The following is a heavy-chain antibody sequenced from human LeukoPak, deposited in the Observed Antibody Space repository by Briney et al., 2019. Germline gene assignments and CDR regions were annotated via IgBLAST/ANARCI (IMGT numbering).Heavy chain of an antibody. CDR3: ARNGYYSIDD. CDR2: IYSSGTT. D-gene: IGHD3-3*01. Sequence: PSETLSLTCAVFDGSISKDWWSWVRQPPGEGLEWIGEIYSSGTTNHNPSLKSRVTISVDNSKNQFSLKLNSVTAADTAVYYCARNGYYSIDDWGQGILVTVSS. V-gene: IGHV4-4*02. CDR1: DGSISKDW. J-gene: IGHJ4*02.